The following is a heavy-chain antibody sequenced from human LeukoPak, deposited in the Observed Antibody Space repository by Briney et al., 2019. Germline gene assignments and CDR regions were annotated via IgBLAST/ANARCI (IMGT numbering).Heavy chain of an antibody. Sequence: SETLSLTCAVYGGSFSGYYWSWLRQPPGKGLEWIGEINHSGSTNYNPSLKSRVTISVDTSKNQFSLKLSSVTAADTAVYYCAKDGAARPYDYWGQGTLVTVSS. CDR1: GGSFSGYY. J-gene: IGHJ4*02. CDR3: AKDGAARPYDY. V-gene: IGHV4-34*01. D-gene: IGHD6-6*01. CDR2: INHSGST.